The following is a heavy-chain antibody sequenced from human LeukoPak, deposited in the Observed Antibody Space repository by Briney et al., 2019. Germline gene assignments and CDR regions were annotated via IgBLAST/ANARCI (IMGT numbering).Heavy chain of an antibody. CDR3: ARDNPGTIAAAGTGGSDY. CDR1: GGSIKSGSYY. V-gene: IGHV4-61*02. J-gene: IGHJ4*02. Sequence: SETLSLTCTVSGGSIKSGSYYWSWIRQPAGKGLEWIGRISSSGSTNYNPSLKSRVTMSVDTSKNQFSLMLSSVTAADTAVYYCARDNPGTIAAAGTGGSDYWGQGTLVTVSS. D-gene: IGHD6-13*01. CDR2: ISSSGST.